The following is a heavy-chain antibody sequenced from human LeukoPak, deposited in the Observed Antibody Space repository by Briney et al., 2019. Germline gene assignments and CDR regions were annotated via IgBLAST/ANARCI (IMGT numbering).Heavy chain of an antibody. V-gene: IGHV4-34*01. CDR3: ARDGYSAHDGL. J-gene: IGHJ4*02. CDR2: INHSGST. CDR1: GGSFSGYY. Sequence: KPSETLSLTCAVYGGSFSGYYWSWIRQPPGKGLEWIGEINHSGSTNYNPSLKSRVTISVDTSKNQFSLKLTSVTAADTAVYYCARDGYSAHDGLWGQGTLVTVSS. D-gene: IGHD5-12*01.